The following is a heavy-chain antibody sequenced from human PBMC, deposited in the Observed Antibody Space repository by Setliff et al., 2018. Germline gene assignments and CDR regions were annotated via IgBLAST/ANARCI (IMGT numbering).Heavy chain of an antibody. D-gene: IGHD3-22*01. Sequence: SETLSLTCTVSGGSISSSSYYWGWVRQPPGKGLEWTGTIFWSGTTYYNPSLNSRGTISVDTSRDQFSLRLSSVTAADTAVYYCARGKIRITMIVVPTGGAFDIWGQGTMVTVSS. CDR1: GGSISSSSYY. CDR3: ARGKIRITMIVVPTGGAFDI. J-gene: IGHJ3*02. V-gene: IGHV4-39*01. CDR2: IFWSGTT.